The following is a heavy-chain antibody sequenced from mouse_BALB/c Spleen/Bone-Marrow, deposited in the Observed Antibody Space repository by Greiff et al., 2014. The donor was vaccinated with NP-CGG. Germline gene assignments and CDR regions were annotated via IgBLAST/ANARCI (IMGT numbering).Heavy chain of an antibody. V-gene: IGHV1-18*01. Sequence: EVQLQQSGPELVRPGASMKISCKASGYSFTGYTMNWVKQSHGKNLEWIGLINPYYGGTSYNQKFKGKATLTVDKSSSTAYMELFIQTSKDSAVYSYTRDCYRGSSWYFDYWGQGTTLTVSS. CDR2: INPYYGGT. D-gene: IGHD1-3*01. J-gene: IGHJ2*01. CDR1: GYSFTGYT. CDR3: TRDCYRGSSWYFDY.